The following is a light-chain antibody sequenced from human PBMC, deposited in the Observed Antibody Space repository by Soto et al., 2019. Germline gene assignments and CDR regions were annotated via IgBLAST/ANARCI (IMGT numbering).Light chain of an antibody. CDR3: QKYATAPQT. J-gene: IGKJ1*01. CDR2: AAS. CDR1: QGIIDY. V-gene: IGKV1-27*01. Sequence: DIQMTQSPSSLSASVGDTVTITCRASQGIIDYLAWFQQRPGQAPKLLIYAASTLHTGVPSRFSGSGAGGSGAGTEFTLTISSLQPEGVGTYYGQKYATAPQTFGPGTSVEIK.